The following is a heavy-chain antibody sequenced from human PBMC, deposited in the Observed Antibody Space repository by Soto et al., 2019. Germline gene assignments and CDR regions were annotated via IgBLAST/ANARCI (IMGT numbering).Heavy chain of an antibody. CDR3: AKAFSWYDY. J-gene: IGHJ4*02. Sequence: GGSLRLSCAASGFTFSSYAMNWVRQAPGKGLEWVSGISGSGGSTYYADSVKGRFTISRDNSKNTLYLQMSSLRAEDKAVYYCAKAFSWYDYWGQGTLVNVS. D-gene: IGHD6-13*01. CDR1: GFTFSSYA. CDR2: ISGSGGST. V-gene: IGHV3-23*01.